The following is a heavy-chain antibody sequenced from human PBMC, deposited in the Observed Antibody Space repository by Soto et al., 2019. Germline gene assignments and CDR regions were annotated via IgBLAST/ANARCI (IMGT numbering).Heavy chain of an antibody. CDR3: AVGSFDY. Sequence: QVQLVQSGAEVKKPGASVKVSCKASGYTFISYYIHWVRQAPGQGLEWMGIINPNGGGTSYAQKFKGRMTVTMDTSTSTVYMDLSSLRSEDTAVYFCAVGSFDYWGQGTLVTVPS. V-gene: IGHV1-46*01. CDR1: GYTFISYY. J-gene: IGHJ4*02. CDR2: INPNGGGT.